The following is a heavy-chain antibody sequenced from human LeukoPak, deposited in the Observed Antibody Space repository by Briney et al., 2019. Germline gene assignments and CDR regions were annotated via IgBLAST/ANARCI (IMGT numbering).Heavy chain of an antibody. V-gene: IGHV3-74*01. CDR1: GFTLSNYW. J-gene: IGHJ4*02. CDR3: ARGGSSGYYVY. CDR2: INTDGTTT. D-gene: IGHD3-22*01. Sequence: GGSLRLSCAASGFTLSNYWMDWVRQAPGKGLVWVSRINTDGTTTSYADSVKGRFTISRDNAENTVYLQMNSLRAEDTAVYYCARGGSSGYYVYWGQGTLVTVSS.